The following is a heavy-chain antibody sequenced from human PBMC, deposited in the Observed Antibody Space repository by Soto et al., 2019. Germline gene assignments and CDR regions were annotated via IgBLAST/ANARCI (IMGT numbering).Heavy chain of an antibody. CDR3: ARETTVITLYGMDV. D-gene: IGHD4-17*01. Sequence: QVQLQESGPGLVKPSGTLSLTCAVSGGSISSSNWWSWVRQPPGKGLEWIGGIYDSGSTNYNPSLNSRVTISVDKSKNQFSLTLSSVTAADTAVYYCARETTVITLYGMDVWGQGTTVTVSS. CDR2: IYDSGST. CDR1: GGSISSSNW. V-gene: IGHV4-4*02. J-gene: IGHJ6*02.